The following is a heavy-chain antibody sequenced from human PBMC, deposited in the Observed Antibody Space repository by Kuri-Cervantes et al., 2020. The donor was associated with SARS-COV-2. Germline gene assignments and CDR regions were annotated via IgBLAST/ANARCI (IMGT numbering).Heavy chain of an antibody. J-gene: IGHJ5*02. CDR2: IKHSGST. CDR3: ASGYITGTTVAYDP. V-gene: IGHV4-34*01. Sequence: SETLSLTCAVYGGSFNDYWWSWVRQPPGTGLEWIGDIKHSGSTNCNPSLKSRVTISVDRSKNQLSLKLSSVTAADTAVYYCASGYITGTTVAYDPWGQGTLVTVSS. D-gene: IGHD1-7*01. CDR1: GGSFNDYW.